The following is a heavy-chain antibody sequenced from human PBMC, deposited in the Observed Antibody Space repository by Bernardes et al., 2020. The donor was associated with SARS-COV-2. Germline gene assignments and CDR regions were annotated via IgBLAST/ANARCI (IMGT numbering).Heavy chain of an antibody. CDR3: ARRRYGDFGVDV. J-gene: IGHJ6*02. V-gene: IGHV5-51*01. CDR1: DYTFTNYW. Sequence: GAYLKISCQGSDYTFTNYWIGWVRPMPGKGLEWMGIIYPGDSDTKYSPSFQGRVTISADKSVNTAYLQWSSLKASDTAIYYCARRRYGDFGVDVWGQGTTVTVSS. D-gene: IGHD4-17*01. CDR2: IYPGDSDT.